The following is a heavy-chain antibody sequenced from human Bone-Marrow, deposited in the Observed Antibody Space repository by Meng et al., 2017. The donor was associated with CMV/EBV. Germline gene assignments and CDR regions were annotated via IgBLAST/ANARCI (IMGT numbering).Heavy chain of an antibody. CDR2: INPNSGGT. V-gene: IGHV1-2*02. CDR1: GYTFTGYY. CDR3: ARVQFLETPNVAFDL. Sequence: ASVKVSCKASGYTFTGYYMHWVRQAPGQGLEWMGWINPNSGGTNYAQKFQGRATLTRDTSISAAYMELRRLKSDDTAVYYCARVQFLETPNVAFDLWGQGTMVTVSS. J-gene: IGHJ3*01.